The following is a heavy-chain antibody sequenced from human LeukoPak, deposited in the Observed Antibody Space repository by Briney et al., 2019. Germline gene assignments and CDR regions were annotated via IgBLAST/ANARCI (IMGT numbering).Heavy chain of an antibody. Sequence: ASVKISCKASGSTFTSYAINWVRQATGQGLEWMGRMKPNTGDTDYAQKFQGRVTITADKSTSTAYMELSSLRSEDTAVYYCAESNYYDTNKGDWFDPWGQGTLVTVSS. V-gene: IGHV1-8*01. CDR2: MKPNTGDT. D-gene: IGHD3-22*01. J-gene: IGHJ5*02. CDR1: GSTFTSYA. CDR3: AESNYYDTNKGDWFDP.